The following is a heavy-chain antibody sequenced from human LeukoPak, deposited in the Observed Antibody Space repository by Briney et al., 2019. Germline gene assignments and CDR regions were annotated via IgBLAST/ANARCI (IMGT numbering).Heavy chain of an antibody. V-gene: IGHV3-48*03. Sequence: GGSLRLSCAASGFTFSNYQMSWVRQAPGKEPQWVAGIRGSSIAYAYSVKGRFIISRDNAKSSLYLQLNSLRDEDMAVYYCVRGGDAYASDWFDAWGQGTLVTASS. J-gene: IGHJ5*02. CDR3: VRGGDAYASDWFDA. CDR1: GFTFSNYQ. D-gene: IGHD3-10*01. CDR2: IRGSSI.